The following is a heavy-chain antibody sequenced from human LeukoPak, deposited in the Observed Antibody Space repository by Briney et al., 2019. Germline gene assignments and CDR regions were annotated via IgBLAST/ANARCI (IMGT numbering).Heavy chain of an antibody. D-gene: IGHD2-8*01. Sequence: PGGSLRLFCAASGFTLSTNTMNWLRQAQGKGLEWVSAIRNGNTYYADSGRGRFTISRDDSKNMVYLQMYSLGVEDTARYYCVREAGYCATVCLKTNYFDPWGQGTLVTASS. V-gene: IGHV3-53*01. CDR1: GFTLSTNT. J-gene: IGHJ5*02. CDR2: IRNGNT. CDR3: VREAGYCATVCLKTNYFDP.